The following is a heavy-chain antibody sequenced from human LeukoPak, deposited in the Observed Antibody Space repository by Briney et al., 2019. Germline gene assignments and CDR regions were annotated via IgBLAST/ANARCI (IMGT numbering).Heavy chain of an antibody. CDR1: GFTFGEYA. CDR2: ISSKAYGGTT. D-gene: IGHD3-9*01. V-gene: IGHV3-49*04. Sequence: GGSLRLSCTASGFTFGEYAMSGVRQAPGKGRAWVGFISSKAYGGTTEYAASVKGRFTISRDDSKSIAYLQMNSLKTEDIAVYYCTRRYFDWLSGYYYYYMDVWGKGTTVTISS. CDR3: TRRYFDWLSGYYYYYMDV. J-gene: IGHJ6*03.